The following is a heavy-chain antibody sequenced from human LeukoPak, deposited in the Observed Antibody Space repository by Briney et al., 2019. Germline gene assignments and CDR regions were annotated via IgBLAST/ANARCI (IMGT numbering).Heavy chain of an antibody. Sequence: SETLSLTCTVSGYSISSGYYWSWIRQPPGKGLEWIGYIYYSGSTNYNPSLKSRVTISVDTSKNQFSLKLSSVTAADTAVYYCARYSSSWGPIDYWGQGTLVTVSS. D-gene: IGHD6-6*01. V-gene: IGHV4-61*01. CDR1: GYSISSGYY. J-gene: IGHJ4*02. CDR3: ARYSSSWGPIDY. CDR2: IYYSGST.